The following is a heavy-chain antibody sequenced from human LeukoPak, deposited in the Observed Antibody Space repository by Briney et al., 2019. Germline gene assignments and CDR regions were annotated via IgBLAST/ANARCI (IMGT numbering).Heavy chain of an antibody. J-gene: IGHJ4*02. D-gene: IGHD6-13*01. Sequence: GGSLRLSCAASGFTFSSYAMSWVRQAPGKGLEWVAVIWYDGSNKYYADSVKGRFTISRDNSKNTLYLQMNSLRAEDTAVYYCARAGEIAAGAFDYWGQGTLVTVSS. V-gene: IGHV3-33*08. CDR3: ARAGEIAAGAFDY. CDR1: GFTFSSYA. CDR2: IWYDGSNK.